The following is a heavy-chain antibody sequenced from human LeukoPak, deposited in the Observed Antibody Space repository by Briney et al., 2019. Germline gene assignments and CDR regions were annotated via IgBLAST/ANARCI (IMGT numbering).Heavy chain of an antibody. V-gene: IGHV3-30*01. CDR3: ARVCGPLLSFDAFDI. CDR2: ISYDGSNK. CDR1: GFTFSSYV. J-gene: IGHJ3*02. D-gene: IGHD1-26*01. Sequence: PGGSLRLSCAASGFTFSSYVMHWVRQAPGKGLEWVAVISYDGSNKYYADSVKGRFTISRDNSKNTLYLQMNSLRAEDTAVYYCARVCGPLLSFDAFDIWGQGTMVTVSS.